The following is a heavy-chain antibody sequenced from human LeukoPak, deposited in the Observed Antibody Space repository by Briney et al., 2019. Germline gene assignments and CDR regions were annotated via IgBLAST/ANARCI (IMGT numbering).Heavy chain of an antibody. J-gene: IGHJ6*02. V-gene: IGHV4-31*03. CDR2: IYYSGST. CDR1: GGSISSGGYY. Sequence: SETLSLTCTVSGGSISSGGYYWSWIRQHPGKGLEWIGYIYYSGSTYYNPSLKSRVTISVDTSKNQFSLKRSSVTAADTAVYYCARARYSSGWSILADVWGQGTTVTVSS. D-gene: IGHD6-19*01. CDR3: ARARYSSGWSILADV.